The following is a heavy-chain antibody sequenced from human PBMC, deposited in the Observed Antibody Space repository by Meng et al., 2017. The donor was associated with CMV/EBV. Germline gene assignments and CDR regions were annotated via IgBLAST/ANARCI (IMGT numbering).Heavy chain of an antibody. CDR3: ASGKYYYGSGSYYYPYY. V-gene: IGHV4-61*01. Sequence: SETLSLTCTVSGGSVSSGSYYWSWIRQPPGKGLEWIGYIYYSGSTNYNPSLKSRVTISVDTSKNQFSLKLSSVTAADTAVYYCASGKYYYGSGSYYYPYYWGQGTLVTVSS. CDR2: IYYSGST. D-gene: IGHD3-10*01. J-gene: IGHJ4*02. CDR1: GGSVSSGSYY.